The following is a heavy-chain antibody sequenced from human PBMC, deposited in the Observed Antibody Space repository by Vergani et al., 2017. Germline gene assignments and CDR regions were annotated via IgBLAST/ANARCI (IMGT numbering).Heavy chain of an antibody. V-gene: IGHV4-59*01. D-gene: IGHD3-9*01. CDR3: AGYDFDWFYFDY. CDR2: IYYSGST. CDR1: GGSISSYY. Sequence: QVQLQESGPGLVKPSETLSLTCTVSGGSISSYYWSWIRQPPGKGLEWIGYIYYSGSTNYNPSLKSRVTISVDTSKNQFSLKLSSVTAADTAVDYCAGYDFDWFYFDYWGQGTLVTVSS. J-gene: IGHJ4*02.